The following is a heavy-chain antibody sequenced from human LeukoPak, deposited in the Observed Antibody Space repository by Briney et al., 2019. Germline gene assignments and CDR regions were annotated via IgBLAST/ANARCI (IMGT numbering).Heavy chain of an antibody. CDR1: GFTFSSYS. J-gene: IGHJ1*01. D-gene: IGHD6-19*01. CDR3: ARDIQPSGYSSGWYPGLPTQAEYFQH. CDR2: ISSSSYI. Sequence: GGSLRLSCAASGFTFSSYSMTWVRQAPGKGLEWVSSISSSSYIYYADSVKGRFTISRDNAKNSLYLQMNSLRAEDTAVYYCARDIQPSGYSSGWYPGLPTQAEYFQHWGQGTLVTVSS. V-gene: IGHV3-21*01.